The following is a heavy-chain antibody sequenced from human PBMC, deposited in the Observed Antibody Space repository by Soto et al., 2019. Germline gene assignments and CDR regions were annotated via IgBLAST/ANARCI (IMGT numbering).Heavy chain of an antibody. D-gene: IGHD2-15*01. CDR1: GDSVSSNSAA. CDR3: ARAMVAATPSYYYYYGMDV. Sequence: PSQTLSLTCAISGDSVSSNSAAWNWIRQSPSRGLEWLGRTYYRSKWYNDYAVSVKSRVTISPDTSKNQFSLQLNSVTPEDTAVYSCARAMVAATPSYYYYYGMDVWGQGTTVTVSS. CDR2: TYYRSKWYN. V-gene: IGHV6-1*01. J-gene: IGHJ6*02.